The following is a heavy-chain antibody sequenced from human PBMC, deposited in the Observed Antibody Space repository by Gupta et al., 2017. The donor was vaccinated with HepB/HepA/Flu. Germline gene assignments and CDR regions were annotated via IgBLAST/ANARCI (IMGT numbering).Heavy chain of an antibody. CDR3: ARGLVGLDNFYFYMDV. V-gene: IGHV1-8*01. D-gene: IGHD2-8*02. CDR1: GYTFTSFD. J-gene: IGHJ6*03. CDR2: MSPNSGFT. Sequence: QVQLVQSGAEVKKPGASVRVSCTASGYTFTSFDINWVRQAPGQGLEWMGWMSPNSGFTAYAQKFQGRVIFTRDTSITTAYMDLRSLRSEDTAIYYCARGLVGLDNFYFYMDVWGQGTTVTVSS.